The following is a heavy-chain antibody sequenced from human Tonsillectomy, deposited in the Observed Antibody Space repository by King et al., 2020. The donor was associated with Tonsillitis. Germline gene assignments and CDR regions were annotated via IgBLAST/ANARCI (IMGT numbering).Heavy chain of an antibody. CDR1: GGSISSRIYY. Sequence: QLQESGPGLVKPSQTLSLTCTVSGGSISSRIYYWSWIRQPAGKGLEWIGRLYTSGSTNYNPSLESRVTISVDTSKNQFSLKLSSVTAADTAVYYCAGSSCWDFYLFDYWGQGTLVTVSS. V-gene: IGHV4-61*02. CDR2: LYTSGST. D-gene: IGHD6-19*01. J-gene: IGHJ4*02. CDR3: AGSSCWDFYLFDY.